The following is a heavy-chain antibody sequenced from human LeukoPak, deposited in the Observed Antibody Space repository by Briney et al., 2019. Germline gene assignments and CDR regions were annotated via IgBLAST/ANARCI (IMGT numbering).Heavy chain of an antibody. CDR1: GGSLSSYY. CDR2: FYYSGIT. D-gene: IGHD3-10*01. Sequence: SETLSLTCTVSGGSLSSYYCTWIRQLPGKGLEWIGYFYYSGITDYNPSLESRVTISIDTSKNQFSLRLRSVTAADTAVYYCARDVLLWFGAHNYGMDVWGQGTTVTVSS. CDR3: ARDVLLWFGAHNYGMDV. V-gene: IGHV4-59*12. J-gene: IGHJ6*02.